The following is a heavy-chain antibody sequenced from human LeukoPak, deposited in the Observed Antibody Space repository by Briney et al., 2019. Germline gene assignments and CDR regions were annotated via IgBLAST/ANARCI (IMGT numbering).Heavy chain of an antibody. D-gene: IGHD3-22*01. CDR3: AKDIRREMIVVVNEFDY. Sequence: PGGSLRLSCAASGFIFSDYWMHWVRQGPGKGLVWVSRIKSDGSSTSYADSVKGRFTISRDNAKNTVYVHMNSLRAEDTAVYYCAKDIRREMIVVVNEFDYWGQGTLVTVSS. V-gene: IGHV3-74*01. J-gene: IGHJ4*02. CDR2: IKSDGSST. CDR1: GFIFSDYW.